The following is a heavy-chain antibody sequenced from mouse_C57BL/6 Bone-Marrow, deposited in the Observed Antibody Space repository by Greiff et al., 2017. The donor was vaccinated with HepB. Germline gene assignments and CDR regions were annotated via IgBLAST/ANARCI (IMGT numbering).Heavy chain of an antibody. V-gene: IGHV5-12*01. CDR2: ISNGGGST. J-gene: IGHJ3*01. CDR3: ATSYYSNYKNWFAY. CDR1: GFTFSDYY. Sequence: DVMLVESGGGLVQPGGSLKLSCAASGFTFSDYYMYWVRQTPEKRLEWVAYISNGGGSTYYPDTVKGRFTISRDNAKNTLYLQMSRLKSEDTAMYYCATSYYSNYKNWFAYWGQGTLVTVSA. D-gene: IGHD2-5*01.